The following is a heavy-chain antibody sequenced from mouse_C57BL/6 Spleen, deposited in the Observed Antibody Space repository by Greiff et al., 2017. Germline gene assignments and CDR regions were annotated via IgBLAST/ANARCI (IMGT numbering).Heavy chain of an antibody. CDR3: ARWLRAMDY. V-gene: IGHV1-69*01. CDR2: IDPSDSYT. J-gene: IGHJ4*01. CDR1: GYTFTSYW. Sequence: QVQLQQPGAELVMPGASVKLSCKASGYTFTSYWMHWVKQRPGQGLEWIGEIDPSDSYTNYNQKSKGKSTLTVDKSSSTAYMQLSSLTSEDSAVYYCARWLRAMDYWGQGTSVTVSS. D-gene: IGHD1-2*01.